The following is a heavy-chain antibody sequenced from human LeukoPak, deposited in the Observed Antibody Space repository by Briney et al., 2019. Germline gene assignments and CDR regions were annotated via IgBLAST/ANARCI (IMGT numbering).Heavy chain of an antibody. J-gene: IGHJ6*02. CDR3: AKTPSDYGDSYHYGMDV. Sequence: GGSLRLSCAASGFTFSSYAMTWVRQAPGKGLEWVSAISGSGGSTYYADSVKGRCTISRDNSKNTLYLQMNSLRAEDTAVYYCAKTPSDYGDSYHYGMDVWGQGTTVTVSS. CDR2: ISGSGGST. D-gene: IGHD4-17*01. V-gene: IGHV3-23*01. CDR1: GFTFSSYA.